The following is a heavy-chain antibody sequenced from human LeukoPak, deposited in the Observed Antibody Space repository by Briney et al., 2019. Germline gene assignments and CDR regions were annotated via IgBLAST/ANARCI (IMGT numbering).Heavy chain of an antibody. Sequence: WETLSLTCTVSGVSLSSYYWSWLRQPPGKGLEWIGYIYYSGSDKYNPSLKSRVTISVDTSKNQFSLKLSSVTAGDTAVYYCARAPGIAAAGTHFDFWGQGTLVTVSS. CDR3: ARAPGIAAAGTHFDF. V-gene: IGHV4-59*01. J-gene: IGHJ4*02. CDR2: IYYSGSD. D-gene: IGHD6-13*01. CDR1: GVSLSSYY.